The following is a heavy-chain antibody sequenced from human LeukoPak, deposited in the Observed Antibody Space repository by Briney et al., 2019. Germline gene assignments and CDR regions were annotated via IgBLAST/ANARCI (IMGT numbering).Heavy chain of an antibody. J-gene: IGHJ4*02. V-gene: IGHV4-39*07. Sequence: KPSETLSLTCTVSGGSISSSSYYWGWIRQPPGKGLEWIGSIYYSGSTYYNPSLKSRVTISVDTSKNQFSLKLSSVTAADTAVYYCARGWHDSSGYYYYWGQGTLVTVSS. CDR3: ARGWHDSSGYYYY. D-gene: IGHD3-22*01. CDR2: IYYSGST. CDR1: GGSISSSSYY.